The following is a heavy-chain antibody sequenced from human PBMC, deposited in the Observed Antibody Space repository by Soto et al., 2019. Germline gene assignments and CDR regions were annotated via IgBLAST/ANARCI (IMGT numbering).Heavy chain of an antibody. D-gene: IGHD4-17*01. CDR2: ISSGGTYI. Sequence: PGGSLRLSCAASGFTFSTYDMNWVRQAPGRGLGWVSSISSGGTYIYYADSMKGRFTISRDNAKNSLYLQMKSLRAEDTAVYYCARGWGTTVVTLDAFDIWGQGTMVTVSS. CDR3: ARGWGTTVVTLDAFDI. J-gene: IGHJ3*02. CDR1: GFTFSTYD. V-gene: IGHV3-21*01.